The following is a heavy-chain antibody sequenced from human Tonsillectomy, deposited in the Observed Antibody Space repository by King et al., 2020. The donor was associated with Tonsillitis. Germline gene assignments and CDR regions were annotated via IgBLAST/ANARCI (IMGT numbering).Heavy chain of an antibody. CDR2: ISSSSRLI. D-gene: IGHD3-22*01. V-gene: IGHV3-21*01. J-gene: IGHJ4*02. CDR1: GFTFSSYS. CDR3: ARDYYDSSGYPYYFDY. Sequence: VQLVESGGGLVKPGGSLRLSCAASGFTFSSYSMNLVRQAPGKGLEWGLFISSSSRLINYADSVKGRFTISRDNAKNSLYLQMNSLRAEDTAVYYCARDYYDSSGYPYYFDYWGQGTLVTVSS.